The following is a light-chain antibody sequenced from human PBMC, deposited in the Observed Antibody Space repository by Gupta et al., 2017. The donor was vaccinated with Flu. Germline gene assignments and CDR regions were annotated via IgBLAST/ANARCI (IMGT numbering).Light chain of an antibody. Sequence: QSALTQPASMSGSPGPSITISCTGTSSDVGGYNYVSWYQQHPGKAPKLMIYEVSNRPSGVSNRFSGSKSGNTASLTISGLQAEDEADYYCSSYTSSSTLGVFGGGTKLTVL. V-gene: IGLV2-14*01. J-gene: IGLJ3*02. CDR3: SSYTSSSTLGV. CDR1: SSDVGGYNY. CDR2: EVS.